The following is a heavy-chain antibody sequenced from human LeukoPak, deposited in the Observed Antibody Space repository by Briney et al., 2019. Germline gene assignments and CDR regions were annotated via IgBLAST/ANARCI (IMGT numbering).Heavy chain of an antibody. D-gene: IGHD1-14*01. J-gene: IGHJ6*03. Sequence: PGGSLRLSCAASGFTFSSYAMSWVRQAPGKGLEWVSVISGSGGNTYYADSVKGRFTISRDNSKNTLYLQMISLRSEDTAVYYCVLGTTYYYYYMDVWGKGTTVTISS. V-gene: IGHV3-23*01. CDR1: GFTFSSYA. CDR3: VLGTTYYYYYMDV. CDR2: ISGSGGNT.